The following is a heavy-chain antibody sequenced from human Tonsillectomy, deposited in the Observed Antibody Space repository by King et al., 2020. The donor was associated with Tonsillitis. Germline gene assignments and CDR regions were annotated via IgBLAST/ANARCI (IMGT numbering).Heavy chain of an antibody. V-gene: IGHV3-49*04. J-gene: IGHJ3*02. CDR1: GFTFGAYA. Sequence: QLVQSGGGLVQPGRSLRLSCTASGFTFGAYAVSWVRQAPGKGLEWVGLIRSKPYGGTTEYAASVRSRFTFSRDDSKSIAYLQMNSLRTEDTAVYYCTRGSNYYYNSGSDAFDIWGQGTMVTVSS. D-gene: IGHD3-22*01. CDR3: TRGSNYYYNSGSDAFDI. CDR2: IRSKPYGGTT.